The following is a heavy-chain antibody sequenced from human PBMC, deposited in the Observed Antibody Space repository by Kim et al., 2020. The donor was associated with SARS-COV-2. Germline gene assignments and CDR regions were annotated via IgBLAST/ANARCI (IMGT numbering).Heavy chain of an antibody. CDR1: GYTFTSYA. CDR3: ATGARLLLGFFFRPTDGMDV. V-gene: IGHV1-3*01. Sequence: ASVKVSCKASGYTFTSYAMYWVRQAPGQRLEWMGWINAGNGNTKYSQKFQGRVTITRDTSASTAYMELSSLRSEDTAVYYCATGARLLLGFFFRPTDGMDVWGQGTTVTVSS. CDR2: INAGNGNT. D-gene: IGHD3-3*01. J-gene: IGHJ6*02.